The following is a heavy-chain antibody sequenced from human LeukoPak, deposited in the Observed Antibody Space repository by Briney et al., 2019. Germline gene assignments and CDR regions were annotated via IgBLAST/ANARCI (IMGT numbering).Heavy chain of an antibody. CDR1: GGTFSSYA. CDR2: ISAYNGNT. Sequence: GASVKVSCKASGGTFSSYAISWVRQAPGQGLEWMGWISAYNGNTNYAQKLQGRVTMTTDTSTSTAYMELRSLRSDDTAVYYCARDKDSSSWPTYYYYYYGMDVWGQGTTVTVSS. D-gene: IGHD6-13*01. V-gene: IGHV1-18*01. J-gene: IGHJ6*02. CDR3: ARDKDSSSWPTYYYYYYGMDV.